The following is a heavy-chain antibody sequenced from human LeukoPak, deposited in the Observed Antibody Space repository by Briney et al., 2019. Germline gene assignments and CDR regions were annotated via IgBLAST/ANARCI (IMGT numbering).Heavy chain of an antibody. J-gene: IGHJ6*03. V-gene: IGHV1-2*02. CDR2: INPNSGGT. CDR3: ARDLWSSSYYYMDV. D-gene: IGHD6-19*01. Sequence: ASVKVSCKASGYTFTGYYMHWVRQAPGQGLEWMGWINPNSGGTNYAQKFQGRVTMTRDTSISTAYMELSSLRSEDTAVYYCARDLWSSSYYYMDVWGKGTTVTISS. CDR1: GYTFTGYY.